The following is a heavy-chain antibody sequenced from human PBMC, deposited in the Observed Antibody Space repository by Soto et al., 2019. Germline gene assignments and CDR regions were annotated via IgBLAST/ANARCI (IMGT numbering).Heavy chain of an antibody. Sequence: QVQLLQSGAEVRKPGSSVKVSCKASGVNFNIYAITWVRQAPGPGLEWMGGIVPISGSTHYAQKFQDRVTITAEETTSRAYMELSSLTFEDTAVYSCSLTAWQPERPRPDGFDIWGQGTRVTVSS. D-gene: IGHD1-1*01. CDR2: IVPISGST. J-gene: IGHJ3*02. CDR1: GVNFNIYA. CDR3: SLTAWQPERPRPDGFDI. V-gene: IGHV1-69*01.